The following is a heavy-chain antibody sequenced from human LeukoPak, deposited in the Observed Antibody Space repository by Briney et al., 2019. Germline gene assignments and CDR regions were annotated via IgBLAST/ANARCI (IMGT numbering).Heavy chain of an antibody. CDR2: ISGSGSST. V-gene: IGHV3-23*01. Sequence: GGSLRLSCAASGFTFSSNVMIWVRQAPGKGLEWVSVISGSGSSTYYADSVKGRFTISTDNSKDILYLQMNILRAEDTAVYYCAKGISSGNYYTDYFDYWGQGTLVTVSS. D-gene: IGHD3-10*01. J-gene: IGHJ4*02. CDR3: AKGISSGNYYTDYFDY. CDR1: GFTFSSNV.